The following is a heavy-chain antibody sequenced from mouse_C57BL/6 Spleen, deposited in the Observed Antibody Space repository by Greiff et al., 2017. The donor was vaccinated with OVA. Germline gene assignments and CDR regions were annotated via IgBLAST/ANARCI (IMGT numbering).Heavy chain of an antibody. Sequence: QVQLQQSGAELVKPGASVKISCKASGYAFSSYWLNWVKQRPGKGLEWIGQIYPGAGDTNYNGKFKGKATLTADKSSSTAYMQLSSLTSEDSAVYFWARWGGLLRAMDYWGQGTSVTVSS. CDR2: IYPGAGDT. CDR3: ARWGGLLRAMDY. J-gene: IGHJ4*01. D-gene: IGHD2-3*01. V-gene: IGHV1-80*01. CDR1: GYAFSSYW.